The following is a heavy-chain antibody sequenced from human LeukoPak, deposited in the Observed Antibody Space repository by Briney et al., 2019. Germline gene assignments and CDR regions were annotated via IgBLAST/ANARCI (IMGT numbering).Heavy chain of an antibody. Sequence: GASVKVSCKASGYTFTSYAMHWVRQAPGQRPEWMGWINAGKGNTKYFQKFQGRVTFTRDTSASTAYMELSSLRSEDTAVYYCAATDLGDYWGQGTLVTVSS. D-gene: IGHD4-17*01. J-gene: IGHJ4*02. CDR2: INAGKGNT. CDR3: AATDLGDY. V-gene: IGHV1-3*01. CDR1: GYTFTSYA.